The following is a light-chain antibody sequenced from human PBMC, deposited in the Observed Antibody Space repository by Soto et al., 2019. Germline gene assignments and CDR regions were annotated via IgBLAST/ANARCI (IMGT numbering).Light chain of an antibody. J-gene: IGKJ1*01. CDR2: GAS. Sequence: EFVLTQSRDTLCLCPGERATLSCIASQSVTNSYLAWFQQKPGQAPRPLIYGASTGATGIPARFSGSGSGTEFTLTISSLQSGDFAVYYCQQYNSWPGTFGQGTKVDI. V-gene: IGKV3-15*01. CDR1: QSVTNSY. CDR3: QQYNSWPGT.